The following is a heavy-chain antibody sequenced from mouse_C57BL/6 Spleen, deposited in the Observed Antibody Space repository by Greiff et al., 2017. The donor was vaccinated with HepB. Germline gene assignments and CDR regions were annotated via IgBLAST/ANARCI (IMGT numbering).Heavy chain of an antibody. V-gene: IGHV1-82*01. J-gene: IGHJ4*01. CDR2: IYPGDGDT. CDR1: GYAFSSSW. CDR3: ARSSITTVVATRGAMDY. D-gene: IGHD1-1*01. Sequence: QVQLQQSGPELVKPGASVKISCKASGYAFSSSWMNWVKQRPGKGLEWIGRIYPGDGDTNYNGKFKGKATLTADKSSSTAYMQLSSLTSEDSAVYFCARSSITTVVATRGAMDYWGQGTSVTVSS.